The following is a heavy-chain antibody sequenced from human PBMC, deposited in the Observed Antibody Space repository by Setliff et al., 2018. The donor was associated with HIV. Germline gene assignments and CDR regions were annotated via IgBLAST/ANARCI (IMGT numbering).Heavy chain of an antibody. Sequence: SVKVSCKASGGTFSSYAISWVRQAPGQGLEWMGGIIPIFGTANYAQKFQGRVTITADESTSTAYMELSSLRSEDTDVYYCARAPRGLYCSGGSCYINWYFDLWGRGTLVTVSS. CDR2: IIPIFGTA. D-gene: IGHD2-15*01. V-gene: IGHV1-69*13. CDR3: ARAPRGLYCSGGSCYINWYFDL. CDR1: GGTFSSYA. J-gene: IGHJ2*01.